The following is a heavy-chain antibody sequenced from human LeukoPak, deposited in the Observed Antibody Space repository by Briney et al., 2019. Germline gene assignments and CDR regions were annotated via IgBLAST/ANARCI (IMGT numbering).Heavy chain of an antibody. Sequence: SGPTLVNPTQTLTLTCTFSGFSLSTSGMRVSWIRQPPGKALEWLARIDWDDDKFYSTSLKTRLTIFKDTSKNQVVLTMTNMGPVDTATYYCARTPSSSSYFDYWGQGTQVTVSS. J-gene: IGHJ4*02. D-gene: IGHD6-6*01. V-gene: IGHV2-70*04. CDR1: GFSLSTSGMR. CDR2: IDWDDDK. CDR3: ARTPSSSSYFDY.